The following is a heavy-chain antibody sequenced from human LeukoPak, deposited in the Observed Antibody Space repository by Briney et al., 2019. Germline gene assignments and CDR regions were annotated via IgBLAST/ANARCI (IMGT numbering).Heavy chain of an antibody. Sequence: SQTLSLTCAISGDSVSSNSAAWSWIRQSPSRGLEWLGRTYYRSKWYNDYAVSVKSRITLNPDTSKNQFSLQMKSVTPEDTAVYYCARASGSGSGGMDVWGQGTTATVSS. J-gene: IGHJ6*02. V-gene: IGHV6-1*01. CDR3: ARASGSGSGGMDV. CDR2: TYYRSKWYN. D-gene: IGHD6-25*01. CDR1: GDSVSSNSAA.